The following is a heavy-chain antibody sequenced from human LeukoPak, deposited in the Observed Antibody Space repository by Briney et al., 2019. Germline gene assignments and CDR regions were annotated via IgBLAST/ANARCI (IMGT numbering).Heavy chain of an antibody. V-gene: IGHV4-39*07. CDR2: TYYSGST. D-gene: IGHD6-19*01. CDR1: DGSISSSSYY. Sequence: PSETLSLTCTVSDGSISSSSYYWGWIRQPPGKGLEWIGSTYYSGSTYSNPSFKSRVTISVDTSKSQFFLKLSSVTAEDSAMYYCARFRSGGWFYFDSWGQGTLVTVSS. CDR3: ARFRSGGWFYFDS. J-gene: IGHJ4*02.